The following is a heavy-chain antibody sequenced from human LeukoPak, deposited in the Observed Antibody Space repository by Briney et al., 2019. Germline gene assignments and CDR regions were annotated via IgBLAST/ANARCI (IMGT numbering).Heavy chain of an antibody. D-gene: IGHD6-19*01. CDR3: AREAVSSAWYNAFDI. J-gene: IGHJ3*02. Sequence: SETLSLTCAVYGGSFSGSYWNWIRQPAGKGLEWIGRIYNSGSTNYNPSLKSRDTMSVDTSKNQFSLKLSSVTAADTAIYYCAREAVSSAWYNAFDIWGQGTMVTVSS. CDR2: IYNSGST. CDR1: GGSFSGSY. V-gene: IGHV4-4*07.